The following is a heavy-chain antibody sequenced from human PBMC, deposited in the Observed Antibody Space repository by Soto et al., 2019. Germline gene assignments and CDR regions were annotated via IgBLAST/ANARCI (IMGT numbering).Heavy chain of an antibody. J-gene: IGHJ4*01. V-gene: IGHV1-3*01. CDR1: GYTFTSYA. CDR2: INAGNGNT. D-gene: IGHD1-26*01. CDR3: ATHLEGVRGGSYYEVVY. Sequence: GASVKVSCKASGYTFTSYAMHWVRQAPGQRLEWMGWINAGNGNTKYSQKFQGRVTITRDTSASTAYMELSSLRSEDTAVYYCATHLEGVRGGSYYEVVYWGHGTLVTVSS.